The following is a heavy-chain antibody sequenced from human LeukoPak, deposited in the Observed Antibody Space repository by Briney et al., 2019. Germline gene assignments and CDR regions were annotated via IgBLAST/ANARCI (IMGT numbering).Heavy chain of an antibody. V-gene: IGHV1-8*01. Sequence: ASVKVSCKASGYTFTSYDINWVRQATGQGLEWMGWMNPNSGNTGYAQKFQGRVTMTRNTSISTAYMELSSLRSEDTAVYYCARGSGSDHYGSGSYYNWFDPWGQGTLVTVSS. CDR3: ARGSGSDHYGSGSYYNWFDP. CDR1: GYTFTSYD. CDR2: MNPNSGNT. D-gene: IGHD3-10*01. J-gene: IGHJ5*02.